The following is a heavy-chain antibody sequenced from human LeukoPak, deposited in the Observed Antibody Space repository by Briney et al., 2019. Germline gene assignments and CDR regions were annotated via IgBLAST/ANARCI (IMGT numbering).Heavy chain of an antibody. CDR1: GGSISSYY. CDR3: ARLFRLRGFYP. CDR2: IYYSGST. V-gene: IGHV4-59*01. D-gene: IGHD3/OR15-3a*01. Sequence: KPSETLSLTCTVSGGSISSYYWSWIRQPPGKGLEWIGYIYYSGSTNYNPSLKSRVTISVDASKNQFSLKLSSVTAADTAVYYCARLFRLRGFYPWGQGTLVTVSS. J-gene: IGHJ5*02.